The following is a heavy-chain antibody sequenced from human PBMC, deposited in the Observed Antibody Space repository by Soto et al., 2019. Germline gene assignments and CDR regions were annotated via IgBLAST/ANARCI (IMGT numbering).Heavy chain of an antibody. Sequence: QSGGSLRLSCAASGFTFSSYDMIWVRQAPGKGLEWLSTISGSGGSTYYADSVKGRFTTSRDNSKNTLYLQMNSLRAEDTAVYYCARDFSSLGNFDYWGQGTLVTVSS. V-gene: IGHV3-23*01. CDR1: GFTFSSYD. J-gene: IGHJ4*02. CDR2: ISGSGGST. D-gene: IGHD6-6*01. CDR3: ARDFSSLGNFDY.